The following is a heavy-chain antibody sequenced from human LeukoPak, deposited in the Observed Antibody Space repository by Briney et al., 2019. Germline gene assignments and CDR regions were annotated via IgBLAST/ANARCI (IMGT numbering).Heavy chain of an antibody. D-gene: IGHD6-19*01. CDR1: GHTFNPYA. Sequence: GAPGKVSCKASGHTFNPYAISWLRQAPGQGLAWLGGIIPILGTPNYAQKFQGRVTITADESTSTTHMELRSLRSDDAAVYYCAREGHTSSRGWFVPWGQGTLVTVSS. J-gene: IGHJ5*02. V-gene: IGHV1-69*13. CDR3: AREGHTSSRGWFVP. CDR2: IIPILGTP.